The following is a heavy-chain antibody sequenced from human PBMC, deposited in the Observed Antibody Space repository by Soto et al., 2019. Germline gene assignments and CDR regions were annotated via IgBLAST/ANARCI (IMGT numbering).Heavy chain of an antibody. Sequence: EVQLVESEGGLVQRGGTLRLSCAASGFTFNYYWMHWVRQAPGQGLVWVSHIHSDGSTTTYADYVKGRFTISRDNAKNTLDLQMNSLRAEDTAVYYCVRGDKGGFDLWGQGTTVTVSS. CDR2: IHSDGSTT. CDR1: GFTFNYYW. V-gene: IGHV3-74*01. CDR3: VRGDKGGFDL. J-gene: IGHJ3*01. D-gene: IGHD2-21*02.